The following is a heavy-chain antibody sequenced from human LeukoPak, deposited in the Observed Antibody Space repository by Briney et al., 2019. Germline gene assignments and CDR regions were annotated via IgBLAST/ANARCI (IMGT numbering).Heavy chain of an antibody. CDR3: ARDTGLTGYDLLDY. CDR2: IKLDGSEK. V-gene: IGHV3-7*01. J-gene: IGHJ4*02. D-gene: IGHD5-12*01. CDR1: GFTFGSYW. Sequence: QPGGSLRLSCEASGFTFGSYWMNWVRQAPGKGLEWVANIKLDGSEKYYADSVKGRFTISSDNARNSLYVQMNSLRVEDTGVYYCARDTGLTGYDLLDYWGQGTLVTVSS.